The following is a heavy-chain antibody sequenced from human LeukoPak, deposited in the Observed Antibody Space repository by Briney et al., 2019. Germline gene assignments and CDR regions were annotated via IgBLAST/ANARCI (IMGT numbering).Heavy chain of an antibody. V-gene: IGHV3-23*01. CDR2: ITGSGGGT. J-gene: IGHJ3*01. D-gene: IGHD4-17*01. CDR1: GFTFSKYA. Sequence: PGGSLRLSCAASGFTFSKYAMIWVRQAPEKGLEWVSAITGSGGGTYYADSVKGRFTISRDNSKNTLYLQMNGLRADDTAVYYCAKDPNGDFIGAFDFWGQGTMVTVSS. CDR3: AKDPNGDFIGAFDF.